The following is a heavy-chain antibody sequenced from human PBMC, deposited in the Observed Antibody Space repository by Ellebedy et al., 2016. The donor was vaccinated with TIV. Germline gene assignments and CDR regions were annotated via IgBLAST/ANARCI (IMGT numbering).Heavy chain of an antibody. D-gene: IGHD3-9*01. CDR3: AREMGYDTLTGNYGMDV. CDR1: VGSFSGHY. Sequence: MPSETLSLTCAVYVGSFSGHYWSWIRQPPGKGLEWMGEINHSGSTNYNPSLRSRVTISVDTSKNQLSLKLSSVTAADTAVYYCAREMGYDTLTGNYGMDVWGPGTTVTVSS. CDR2: INHSGST. J-gene: IGHJ6*02. V-gene: IGHV4-34*09.